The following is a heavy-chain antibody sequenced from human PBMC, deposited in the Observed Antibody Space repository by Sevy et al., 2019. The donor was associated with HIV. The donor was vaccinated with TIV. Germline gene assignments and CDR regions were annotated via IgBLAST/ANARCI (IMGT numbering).Heavy chain of an antibody. CDR2: ISSSSSYI. D-gene: IGHD2-2*02. CDR1: GFTFSTYT. J-gene: IGHJ4*02. Sequence: GGSLRLSCAASGFTFSTYTMNWVRQAPGKGLEWVSSISSSSSYIYYADSVKGRFTISRNNAKNSLYLQMNSLRVEDTAVYYCARAAYYCSTTSCYIDYWGQGTLVTVSS. CDR3: ARAAYYCSTTSCYIDY. V-gene: IGHV3-21*01.